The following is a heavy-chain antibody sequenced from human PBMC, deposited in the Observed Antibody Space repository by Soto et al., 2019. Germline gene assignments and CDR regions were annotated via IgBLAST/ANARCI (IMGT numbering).Heavy chain of an antibody. CDR1: GGSISSGGYY. CDR3: GRVSMAAAGTENWFVP. D-gene: IGHD6-13*01. J-gene: IGHJ5*02. CDR2: IYYSGST. V-gene: IGHV4-31*03. Sequence: QVQLQESGPGLVKPSQTLSLTCTVSGGSISSGGYYWSWNREHPGKGLEWIGYIYYSGSTYYNPSLMRRVTRSVDTCKIQFSLRLGAVTAADTAVYYCGRVSMAAAGTENWFVPWGQGTLVTASS.